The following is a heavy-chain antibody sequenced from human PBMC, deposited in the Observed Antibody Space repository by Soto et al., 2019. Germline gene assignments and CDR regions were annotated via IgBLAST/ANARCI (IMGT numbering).Heavy chain of an antibody. CDR3: ARQGKDGHNQGYGMDV. V-gene: IGHV5-51*01. J-gene: IGHJ6*02. CDR1: EDSFNTYW. Sequence: LGESLTVSCQGSEDSFNTYWIAWVRQMPGKGLEWMGITHPGDSETRYSPSFEGQVTISADKSISTAYLQWSSLKASDTAMYYCARQGKDGHNQGYGMDVWGQGTTVTVSS. CDR2: THPGDSET.